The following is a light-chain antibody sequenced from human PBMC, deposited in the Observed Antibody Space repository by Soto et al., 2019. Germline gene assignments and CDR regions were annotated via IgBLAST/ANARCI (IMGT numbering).Light chain of an antibody. Sequence: EIVMTQSPATLSVSPGERATLSCRASQSVSSNLAWYQHKPGQAPRLLIYGASTRATGIPIRFSGSGSGTEFTLTISSLQSEDIAVYYCQQYNDWPPKQYTFGRGTMLEIK. CDR1: QSVSSN. J-gene: IGKJ2*01. CDR2: GAS. V-gene: IGKV3-15*01. CDR3: QQYNDWPPKQYT.